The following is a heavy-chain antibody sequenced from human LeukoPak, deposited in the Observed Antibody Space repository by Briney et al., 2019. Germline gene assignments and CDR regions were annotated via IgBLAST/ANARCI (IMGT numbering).Heavy chain of an antibody. J-gene: IGHJ1*01. V-gene: IGHV3-74*01. D-gene: IGHD3-3*01. CDR2: IKNDGKIT. CDR3: LLIILGGSSQH. Sequence: GGSLRLSWAASEFTFNNYWMHWVRQAPGKGLVWVSRIKNDGKITTYADSVKGRFTTSRDNAKNTFYLQMNSLRVEDTAVYYCLLIILGGSSQHWGQGTLVTVSS. CDR1: EFTFNNYW.